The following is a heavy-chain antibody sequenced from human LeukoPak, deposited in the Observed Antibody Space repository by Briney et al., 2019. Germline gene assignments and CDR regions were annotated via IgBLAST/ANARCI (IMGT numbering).Heavy chain of an antibody. Sequence: AGESLKISCKGSGYSFTSYWIGWVRQMPGKGLERMGIIYPGDSDTRYSPSFQGQVTISADKSISTAYLQWSSLKASDTAMYYCARQTVTTPPPTDKCNWFDPWGQGTLVTVSS. J-gene: IGHJ5*02. CDR3: ARQTVTTPPPTDKCNWFDP. CDR2: IYPGDSDT. V-gene: IGHV5-51*01. CDR1: GYSFTSYW. D-gene: IGHD4-17*01.